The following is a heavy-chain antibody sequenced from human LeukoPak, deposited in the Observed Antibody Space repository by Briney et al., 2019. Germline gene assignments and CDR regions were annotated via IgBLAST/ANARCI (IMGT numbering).Heavy chain of an antibody. V-gene: IGHV3-53*01. D-gene: IGHD3-10*01. CDR3: ARASGSGIPFDY. CDR2: IYSGTI. Sequence: GGSLRLSCTVSGFTVSSNSMSWVRQAPGKGLEWVSFIYSGTIHYSDSVKGRFTISRDNSKNTLYLQMNSLRAEDTAVYYCARASGSGIPFDYWGQGTLVTVSS. CDR1: GFTVSSNS. J-gene: IGHJ4*02.